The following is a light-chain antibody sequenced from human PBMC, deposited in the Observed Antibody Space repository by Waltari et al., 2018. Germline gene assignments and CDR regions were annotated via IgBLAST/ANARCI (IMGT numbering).Light chain of an antibody. CDR3: QKYVNLPAT. CDR1: QSVSKY. Sequence: EIVLTQSPGTQSLSPGERATLSCRASQSVSKYLAWYQQRPGQAPRLLIYDASIRATGIPDRFSGSGSGTDFSLTISRLEPEDFAVYYCQKYVNLPATFGQGTKVEIK. CDR2: DAS. V-gene: IGKV3-20*01. J-gene: IGKJ1*01.